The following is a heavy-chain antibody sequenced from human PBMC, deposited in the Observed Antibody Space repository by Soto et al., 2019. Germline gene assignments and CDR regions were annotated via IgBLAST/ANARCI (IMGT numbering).Heavy chain of an antibody. Sequence: GASVKVSCKASGGTLNTYTINWVRQAPGRRLERVGQIVPMYDSVNYAENLQGRVTITADKSTKTSFMELTSLKSEDTALYFCATWRHYSGSYCFDYWGQGTLVTVSS. CDR2: IVPMYDSV. V-gene: IGHV1-69*06. CDR1: GGTLNTYT. J-gene: IGHJ4*02. CDR3: ATWRHYSGSYCFDY. D-gene: IGHD1-26*01.